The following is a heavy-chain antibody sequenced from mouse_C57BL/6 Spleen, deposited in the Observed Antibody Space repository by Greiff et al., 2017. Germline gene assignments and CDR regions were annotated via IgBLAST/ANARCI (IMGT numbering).Heavy chain of an antibody. CDR2: IDPSDSET. Sequence: QVQLQQSGAELVRPGSSVKLSCKASGYTFTSYWMHWVKQRPIQGLEWIGNIDPSDSETPYNQKFKDKATLTVDKSSSTAYMQQSSLTSEDSAVYYCASQFITTVVAEYFDVWGTGTTVTVSS. CDR1: GYTFTSYW. J-gene: IGHJ1*03. CDR3: ASQFITTVVAEYFDV. V-gene: IGHV1-52*01. D-gene: IGHD1-1*01.